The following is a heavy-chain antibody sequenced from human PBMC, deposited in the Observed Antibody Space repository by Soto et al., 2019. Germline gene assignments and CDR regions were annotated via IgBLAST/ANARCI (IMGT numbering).Heavy chain of an antibody. D-gene: IGHD6-13*01. CDR1: GGSISSYY. J-gene: IGHJ5*02. V-gene: IGHV4-59*01. Sequence: SETLSLTCTVSGGSISSYYWSWIRQPPGKGLEWIGYIYYSGSTNYNPSLKSRVTISVDTSKNQFSLKLSSVTAADTAVYYCARSPPYSSSWNNWFDPWGQGTLVTVSS. CDR2: IYYSGST. CDR3: ARSPPYSSSWNNWFDP.